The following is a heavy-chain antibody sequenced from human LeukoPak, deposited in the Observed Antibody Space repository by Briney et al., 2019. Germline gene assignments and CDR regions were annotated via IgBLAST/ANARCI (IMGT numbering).Heavy chain of an antibody. CDR3: ARVSLRFLEWLLPGAFDI. Sequence: SETLSLTCTVSGGSISSYYWSWIRQPPGKGLEWIGYIYYSGSTNYNPSLKSRVTISVDTSKNQFSLKLSSVTAADTAVYYCARVSLRFLEWLLPGAFDIWGQGTMVTVSS. J-gene: IGHJ3*02. V-gene: IGHV4-59*12. D-gene: IGHD3-3*01. CDR2: IYYSGST. CDR1: GGSISSYY.